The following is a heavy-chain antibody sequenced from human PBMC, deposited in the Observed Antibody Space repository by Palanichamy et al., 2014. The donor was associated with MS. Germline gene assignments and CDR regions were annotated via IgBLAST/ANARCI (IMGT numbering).Heavy chain of an antibody. CDR3: AKGRVLRYFDRLWDAFDI. Sequence: EVQLLEVWGRRWYGLGGPVRLSCAASGFTFSSYAMSWVRQAPGKGLEWVSAISGSGGSTYYADSVKGRFTISRDNSKNTLYLQMNSLRAEDTAVYYCAKGRVLRYFDRLWDAFDIWGQGTMVTVSS. CDR1: GFTFSSYA. CDR2: ISGSGGST. J-gene: IGHJ3*02. D-gene: IGHD3-9*01. V-gene: IGHV3-23*01.